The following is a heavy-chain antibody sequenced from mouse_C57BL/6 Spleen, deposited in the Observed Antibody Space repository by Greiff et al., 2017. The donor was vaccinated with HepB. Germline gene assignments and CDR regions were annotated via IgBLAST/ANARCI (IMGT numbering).Heavy chain of an antibody. J-gene: IGHJ1*03. D-gene: IGHD2-1*01. Sequence: EVMLVESEGGLVQPGSSMKLSCTASGFTFSDYYMAWVRQVPEKGLEWVANINYDGSSTYYLDSLKSRFIISRDNAKNILYLQMSSLKSEDTATYYCARRGNGNYASFDVWGTGTTVTVSS. CDR2: INYDGSST. CDR1: GFTFSDYY. V-gene: IGHV5-16*01. CDR3: ARRGNGNYASFDV.